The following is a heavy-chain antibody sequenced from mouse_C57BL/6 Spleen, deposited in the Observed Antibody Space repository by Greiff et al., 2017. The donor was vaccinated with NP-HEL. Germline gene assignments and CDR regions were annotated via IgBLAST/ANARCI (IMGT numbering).Heavy chain of an antibody. CDR3: ARWGGNYVAMDY. CDR1: GYTFTSYW. J-gene: IGHJ4*01. CDR2: IDPNSGGT. Sequence: QVQLQQPGAELVKPGASVKLSCKASGYTFTSYWMHWVKQRPGRGLEWIGRIDPNSGGTKYNEKFKGKATLTVDNTSSTAYMQRSSLTSEDAAGYYCARWGGNYVAMDYWGQGTSVTVSS. D-gene: IGHD2-1*01. V-gene: IGHV1-72*01.